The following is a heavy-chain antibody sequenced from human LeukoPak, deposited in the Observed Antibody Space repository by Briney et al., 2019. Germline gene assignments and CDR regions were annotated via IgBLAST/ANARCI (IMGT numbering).Heavy chain of an antibody. V-gene: IGHV3-23*01. Sequence: GGSLRLSCAASGFSGFTFSNYAMSWVRQAPGKGLEWVSAIRGRGDGTNYADSVKDSGDSTYYAGSVKGRFTISRDNTKNTLFLQMNSLRAEDTAVYYCAKVPSIRFKYGYFDFWGQGTLVTVSS. CDR2: IRGRGDGT. D-gene: IGHD3-10*01. J-gene: IGHJ4*02. CDR3: AKVPSIRFKYGYFDF. CDR1: GFSGFTFSNYA.